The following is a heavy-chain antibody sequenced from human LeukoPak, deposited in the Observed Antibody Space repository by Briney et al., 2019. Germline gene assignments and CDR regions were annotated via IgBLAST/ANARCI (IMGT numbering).Heavy chain of an antibody. CDR2: ICGEGDPT. CDR1: GFTFTTDS. D-gene: IGHD6-19*01. V-gene: IGHV3-23*01. Sequence: PGGSLRLSCRASGFTFTTDSMNWLRQAPGKGLEWVSVICGEGDPTYYADSVKGRFTISTANSKNMLYLQMHSLRAEDTAIYYCAKDGHCPDVCTTKIVVAGYVDFWGQGTLLPVFS. CDR3: AKDGHCPDVCTTKIVVAGYVDF. J-gene: IGHJ4*02.